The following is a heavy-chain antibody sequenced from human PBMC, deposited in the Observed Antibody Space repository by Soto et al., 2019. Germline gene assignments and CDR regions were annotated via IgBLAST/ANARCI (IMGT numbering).Heavy chain of an antibody. CDR3: AKESLPKHYGDTLFDY. CDR1: GFSFNNYA. J-gene: IGHJ4*02. V-gene: IGHV3-23*01. CDR2: FSAGGRA. Sequence: EVQLLESGGALVRPGGSLRLSCAASGFSFNNYALSWVRQAPGKGLEWVSTFSAGGRAYYAASVQGRFTIARDSSQDTVHLQISDLRPEDTAVYYCAKESLPKHYGDTLFDYWGQGTRVTVSS. D-gene: IGHD4-17*01.